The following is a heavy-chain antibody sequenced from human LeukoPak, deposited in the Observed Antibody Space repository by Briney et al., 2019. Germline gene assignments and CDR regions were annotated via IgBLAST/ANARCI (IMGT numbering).Heavy chain of an antibody. Sequence: GGSLRLSCAASGFTFSSYWMNWVRRAPGKGLEWVANIKQDGSEKNYVDSVKGRFTISRDNAKDSLYLQMNNLRVEDTAMYYCAGGTGFIIKDWGQGTLVTVSS. J-gene: IGHJ4*02. CDR3: AGGTGFIIKD. CDR1: GFTFSSYW. D-gene: IGHD3-9*01. CDR2: IKQDGSEK. V-gene: IGHV3-7*03.